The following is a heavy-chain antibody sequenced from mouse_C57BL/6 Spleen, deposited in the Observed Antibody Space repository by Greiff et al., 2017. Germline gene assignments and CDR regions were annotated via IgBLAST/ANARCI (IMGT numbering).Heavy chain of an antibody. D-gene: IGHD2-1*01. Sequence: EVQLQQSGPELVKPGASVKISCKASGYTFTDYYMNWVKQSHGKSLEWIGDINPNTGGTSYNQKFQGKATLTVDKSSSTAYMELRSLTSEDSAVYYCARREGFYYGQYAMDYWGQGTSVTVAS. CDR2: INPNTGGT. V-gene: IGHV1-26*01. J-gene: IGHJ4*01. CDR3: ARREGFYYGQYAMDY. CDR1: GYTFTDYY.